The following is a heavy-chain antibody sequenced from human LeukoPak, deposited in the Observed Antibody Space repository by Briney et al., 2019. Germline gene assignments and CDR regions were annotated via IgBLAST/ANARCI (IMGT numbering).Heavy chain of an antibody. Sequence: ASVKVSCKASGYTFTCYYMHWVRQAPGQGLEWMGWINPNSGGTNYAQKFQGRVTMTRDTSISTAYMELSRLRSDDTAVYYCARNVVVPAAILPFDYWGQGTLVTVSS. CDR2: INPNSGGT. CDR3: ARNVVVPAAILPFDY. CDR1: GYTFTCYY. J-gene: IGHJ4*02. D-gene: IGHD2-2*01. V-gene: IGHV1-2*02.